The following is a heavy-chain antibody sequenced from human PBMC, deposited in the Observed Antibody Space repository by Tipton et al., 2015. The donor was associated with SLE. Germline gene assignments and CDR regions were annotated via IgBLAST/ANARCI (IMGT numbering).Heavy chain of an antibody. J-gene: IGHJ4*02. D-gene: IGHD3-16*02. V-gene: IGHV4-34*01. CDR3: ARGKTFGGVIVTPFDY. Sequence: LRLSCAVYGGSFSDYYWSWIRQPPGKGLEWIGEINHSGSTNYNPSLKSRVTISVDTSKNQFSLKLSSVTAADTAVYYCARGKTFGGVIVTPFDYWGQGTLVTVSS. CDR1: GGSFSDYY. CDR2: INHSGST.